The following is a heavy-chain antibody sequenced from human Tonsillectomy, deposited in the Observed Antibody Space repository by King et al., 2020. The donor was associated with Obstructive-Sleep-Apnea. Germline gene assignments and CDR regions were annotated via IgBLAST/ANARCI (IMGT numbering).Heavy chain of an antibody. CDR1: GGSISSGGYY. CDR3: ARELDSGSYYLGSYFDY. V-gene: IGHV4-31*03. Sequence: VQLQESGPGLVKPSQTLSLTCTVSGGSISSGGYYWSWIRQHPGKGLEWIGYIYYSGSTYYNPSLKRRVTISVDTSKNQVSLKLSSVTAADTAVYYFARELDSGSYYLGSYFDYWGQGTLVTVSS. D-gene: IGHD1-26*01. CDR2: IYYSGST. J-gene: IGHJ4*02.